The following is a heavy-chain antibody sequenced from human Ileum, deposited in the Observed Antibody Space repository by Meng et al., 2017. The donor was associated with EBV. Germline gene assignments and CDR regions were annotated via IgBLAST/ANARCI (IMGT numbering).Heavy chain of an antibody. D-gene: IGHD6-13*01. CDR1: GGPINRSSYY. Sequence: LQESGPGPGTPSETASLTGTVSGGPINRSSYYWGWIRQPPGKGLEWIGSIYYSGRTYYNPSLKSRVTISVDTSKNQFSLKLSSVTAADTAVYYCARPIAAAGWFDPWGQGTLVTVSS. J-gene: IGHJ5*02. CDR2: IYYSGRT. CDR3: ARPIAAAGWFDP. V-gene: IGHV4-39*01.